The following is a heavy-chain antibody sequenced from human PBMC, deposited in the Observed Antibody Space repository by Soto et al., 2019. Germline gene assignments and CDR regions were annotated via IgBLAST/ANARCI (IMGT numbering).Heavy chain of an antibody. J-gene: IGHJ4*02. D-gene: IGHD5-12*01. CDR3: AKDLFVDKVATYYFDY. CDR1: GFTFSSYA. CDR2: ISGSGGST. V-gene: IGHV3-23*01. Sequence: EVQLLESGGGLVQPGGSLRLSCAASGFTFSSYAMSWVRQAPGKGLEWVSAISGSGGSTSYADSVKGRFTISRDNSKNTLYLQMNSLRDEDTAVYYCAKDLFVDKVATYYFDYLGQGTLVTVSS.